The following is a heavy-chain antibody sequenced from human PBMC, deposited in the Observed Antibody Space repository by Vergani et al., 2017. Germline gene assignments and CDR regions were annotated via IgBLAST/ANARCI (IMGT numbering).Heavy chain of an antibody. CDR3: ARAGYSSSWYAYCCGMDV. D-gene: IGHD6-13*01. Sequence: QVQLVQSRAQVKKPGASVKVSCKASGYTFTSYDINWVRPATGQGLEWMGWMNPNSGNTGYAQEFQGRVTITRNTSISTAYMELSSLRSEDTAVYYCARAGYSSSWYAYCCGMDVWGQGTTVTVSS. CDR2: MNPNSGNT. V-gene: IGHV1-8*03. CDR1: GYTFTSYD. J-gene: IGHJ6*02.